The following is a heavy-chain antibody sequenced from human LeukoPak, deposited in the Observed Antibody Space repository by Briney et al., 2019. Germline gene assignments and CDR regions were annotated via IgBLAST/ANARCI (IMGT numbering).Heavy chain of an antibody. D-gene: IGHD3-22*01. CDR2: IIPIFGTA. V-gene: IGHV1-69*05. CDR3: ARAFAPYYYDSSGYSHFDY. J-gene: IGHJ4*02. CDR1: GGTFSSYA. Sequence: SVKVSCKASGGTFSSYAISWVRQAPGQGLEWMGGIIPIFGTANYAHKFQGRVAITTDESTSTAYMELSSLRSEDTAVYYCARAFAPYYYDSSGYSHFDYWGQGTLVTVSS.